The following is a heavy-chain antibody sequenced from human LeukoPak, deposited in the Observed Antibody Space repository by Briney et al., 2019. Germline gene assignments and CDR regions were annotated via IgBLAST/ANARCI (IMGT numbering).Heavy chain of an antibody. CDR3: ARGRIPLSDWLLSGYNWFDP. CDR1: GGSFSGYY. CDR2: INHSGST. V-gene: IGHV4-34*01. Sequence: SETLSLTCAVYGGSFSGYYWSWIRQPPGKGLEWIGEINHSGSTNYNPSLKSRVTISVDTSKNQFSLKLSSVTAADTAVYYCARGRIPLSDWLLSGYNWFDPWGQGTLVTVSS. J-gene: IGHJ5*02. D-gene: IGHD3-9*01.